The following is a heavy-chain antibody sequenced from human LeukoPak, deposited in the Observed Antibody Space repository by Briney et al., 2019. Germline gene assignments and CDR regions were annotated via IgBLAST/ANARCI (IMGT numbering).Heavy chain of an antibody. V-gene: IGHV4-34*01. CDR3: ARRRHVLRFLEWSRGEGYYFDY. Sequence: PSETLSLTCAVYGGSFSGYYWSWIRQPPGKGLEWIGEINHSGSTNYNPSLKSRVTISVDTSKNQFSLKLSSVTAADTAVYYCARRRHVLRFLEWSRGEGYYFDYWGQGTLVTVSS. CDR2: INHSGST. CDR1: GGSFSGYY. D-gene: IGHD3-3*01. J-gene: IGHJ4*02.